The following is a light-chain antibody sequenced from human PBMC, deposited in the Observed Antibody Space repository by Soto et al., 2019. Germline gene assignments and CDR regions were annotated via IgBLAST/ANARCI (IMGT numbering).Light chain of an antibody. Sequence: VLTQPASVSGSPGQSITISCTGTSSDVGGYNYVSWYQQHPGKAPKLMIYDVTNRPSGISNRFSGSKSGNTASLTISGLQAEDEADYYCSSYTSTSTYVFGTGTKVTVL. CDR2: DVT. CDR3: SSYTSTSTYV. J-gene: IGLJ1*01. CDR1: SSDVGGYNY. V-gene: IGLV2-14*01.